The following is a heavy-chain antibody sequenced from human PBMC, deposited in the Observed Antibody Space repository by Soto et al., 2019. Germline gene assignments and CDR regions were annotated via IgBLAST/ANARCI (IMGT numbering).Heavy chain of an antibody. D-gene: IGHD3-3*01. CDR3: ARDPGNDFWSGYSSWDYYYYGMDV. J-gene: IGHJ6*02. CDR2: INSDGSST. V-gene: IGHV3-74*01. CDR1: GFTFSSYW. Sequence: PGESLKISCAASGFTFSSYWMHWVRQAPGEGLVWVSRINSDGSSTSYADSVKGRFTISRDNAKNTLYLQMNSLRAEDTAVYYCARDPGNDFWSGYSSWDYYYYGMDVWGQGTTVTVSS.